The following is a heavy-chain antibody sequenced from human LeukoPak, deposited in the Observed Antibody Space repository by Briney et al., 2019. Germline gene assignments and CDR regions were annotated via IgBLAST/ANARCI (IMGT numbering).Heavy chain of an antibody. Sequence: SETLSLTCTVSGGSISSSSYYWGWIRQPPGKGLEWIGSIYYRGSTYYNPSLKSRVTISVDTSKNQFSLKLSSVTAADTAVYYCAGTWNSRIPPDYWGQGTLVTVSS. J-gene: IGHJ4*02. CDR3: AGTWNSRIPPDY. D-gene: IGHD1-7*01. CDR1: GGSISSSSYY. CDR2: IYYRGST. V-gene: IGHV4-39*07.